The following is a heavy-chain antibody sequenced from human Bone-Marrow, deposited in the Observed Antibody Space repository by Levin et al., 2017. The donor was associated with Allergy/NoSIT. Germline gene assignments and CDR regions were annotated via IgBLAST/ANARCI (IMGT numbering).Heavy chain of an antibody. J-gene: IGHJ4*02. CDR1: GFTFSDYY. CDR3: TRGGPGGGWPYYDF. CDR2: IRNKEKTFST. V-gene: IGHV3-72*01. Sequence: GESLKISCAASGFTFSDYYMDWVRQAPGKGLEWVARIRNKEKTFSTEYAASVKGRFIISRDDSQNSLYLQMINLKIEDTAVYYCTRGGPGGGWPYYDFWGQGTLVTVSS. D-gene: IGHD6-19*01.